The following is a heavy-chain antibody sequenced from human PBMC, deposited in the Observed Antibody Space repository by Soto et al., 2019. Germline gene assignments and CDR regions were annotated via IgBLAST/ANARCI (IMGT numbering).Heavy chain of an antibody. CDR3: ARSKANCFDP. CDR2: IHYSGST. J-gene: IGHJ5*02. V-gene: IGHV4-31*03. CDR1: GGSISSDTYK. Sequence: PSETLSLTCSVSGGSISSDTYKWTWIRQLPGKGLEWIGYIHYSGSTYYNPSLKSRVTISVDTSKNQFSLNLNSVTAADTAIYYCARSKANCFDPWGQGTLVTVSS.